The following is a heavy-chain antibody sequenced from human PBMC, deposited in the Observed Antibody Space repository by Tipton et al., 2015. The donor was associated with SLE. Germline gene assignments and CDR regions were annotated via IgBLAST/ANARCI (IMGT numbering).Heavy chain of an antibody. CDR3: ARFGRTVTTFGY. CDR2: INHSGST. J-gene: IGHJ4*02. V-gene: IGHV4-34*01. CDR1: GGSFSGYY. Sequence: TLSLTCAVCGGSFSGYYWSWIRQPPGKGLEWIGEINHSGSTNYNPSLKSRVTISVDTSKNQFSLKLSSVTAADTAVYYCARFGRTVTTFGYWGQGTLVTVSS. D-gene: IGHD4-11*01.